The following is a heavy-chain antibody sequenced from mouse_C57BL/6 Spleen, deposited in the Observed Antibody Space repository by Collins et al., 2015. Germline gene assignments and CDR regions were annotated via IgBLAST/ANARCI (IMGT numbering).Heavy chain of an antibody. Sequence: QVQLQQPGAELVMPGASVKLSCKASGYTFTSYWMHWVKQRPGQGLEWIGEIDPSDSYTNYNQKFKGKSTLTVDKSSSTAYMQLSSLTSEDSAVYYCARASPYYYGSSLYYFDYWGQGTTLTVSS. CDR2: IDPSDSYT. V-gene: IGHV1-69*01. D-gene: IGHD1-1*01. CDR1: GYTFTSYW. CDR3: ARASPYYYGSSLYYFDY. J-gene: IGHJ2*01.